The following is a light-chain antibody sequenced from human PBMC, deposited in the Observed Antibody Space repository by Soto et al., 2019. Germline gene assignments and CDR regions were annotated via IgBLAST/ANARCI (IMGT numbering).Light chain of an antibody. Sequence: QSALTQPRSVSGSPGQSVTISCTGTSSDVGVYNYVSWYRQHPGKAPKLMMYDVTKRPSGVPDRFSGSKSGITASLTISGLRAEDEADYYCCSFTTTYFYVFGPGTKLTVL. CDR3: CSFTTTYFYV. CDR1: SSDVGVYNY. J-gene: IGLJ1*01. V-gene: IGLV2-11*01. CDR2: DVT.